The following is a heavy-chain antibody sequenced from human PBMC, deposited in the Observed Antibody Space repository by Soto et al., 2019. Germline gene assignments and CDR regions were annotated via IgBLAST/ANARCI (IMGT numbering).Heavy chain of an antibody. CDR3: AKMRGSYISAWTFDY. D-gene: IGHD6-19*01. J-gene: IGHJ4*02. Sequence: GGSLRLSCAASGFTFSTYAMSWVRQAAGGGLEWVSGISGSGGSTYYADSVKGRFTISRDNSKHTLYLQMNSLRAEDTAVYYFAKMRGSYISAWTFDYYGQGSLVAVSS. CDR2: ISGSGGST. V-gene: IGHV3-23*01. CDR1: GFTFSTYA.